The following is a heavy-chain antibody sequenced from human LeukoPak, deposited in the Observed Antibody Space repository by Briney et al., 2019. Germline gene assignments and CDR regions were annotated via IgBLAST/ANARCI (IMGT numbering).Heavy chain of an antibody. CDR1: GGTFSSYA. J-gene: IGHJ3*02. V-gene: IGHV1-69*13. D-gene: IGHD5-24*01. CDR3: AGSRDGYAYRPGLAFDI. Sequence: SVKVSCKASGGTFSSYAISWVRQALGQGLEWMGGIIPIFGTANYAQKFQGRVTITADESTSTAYMELSSLRSEDTAVYYCAGSRDGYAYRPGLAFDIWGQGTMVTVSS. CDR2: IIPIFGTA.